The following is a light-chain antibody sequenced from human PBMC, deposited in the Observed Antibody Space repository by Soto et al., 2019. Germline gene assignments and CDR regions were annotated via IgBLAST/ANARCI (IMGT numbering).Light chain of an antibody. Sequence: ESGFTQTPTTLFLSPGERATPSRRARQRVSSNLAWYQQKPGHAPRLLIYGASTRATGIPARFSGSGSGTDCTLTTSRLEPEDFAVYYCQLYSRSPRQITFGQGTRLEIK. CDR2: GAS. V-gene: IGKV3-20*01. CDR1: QRVSSN. J-gene: IGKJ5*01. CDR3: QLYSRSPRQIT.